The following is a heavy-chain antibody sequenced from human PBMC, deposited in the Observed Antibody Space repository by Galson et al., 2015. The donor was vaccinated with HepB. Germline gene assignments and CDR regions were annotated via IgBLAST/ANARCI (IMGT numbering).Heavy chain of an antibody. CDR3: ATSAPYSGYDSWFYFDY. Sequence: SVKVSCKVSGYTLTELFMHWVRQAPGKGLEWMGGFDPEDGETIYAQKFQGRVTMTEDTSTDTAYMELSSLRSEDTAVYYCATSAPYSGYDSWFYFDYWGQGTLVTVSS. CDR1: GYTLTELF. D-gene: IGHD5-12*01. J-gene: IGHJ4*02. CDR2: FDPEDGET. V-gene: IGHV1-24*01.